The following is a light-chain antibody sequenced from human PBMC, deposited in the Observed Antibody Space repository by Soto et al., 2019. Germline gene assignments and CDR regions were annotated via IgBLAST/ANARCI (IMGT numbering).Light chain of an antibody. V-gene: IGLV1-40*01. J-gene: IGLJ3*02. CDR1: SSNIGAGYG. CDR3: QSYDSSLSGSV. CDR2: GNS. Sequence: QSVLTQPPSVSGAPGRRVTISCTGSSSNIGAGYGVHWYQQLPGTAPKLLIYGNSNRPSGVPDRFSGSKSGTSASLAITGLQAEDEADYYCQSYDSSLSGSVFGGGTKLTVL.